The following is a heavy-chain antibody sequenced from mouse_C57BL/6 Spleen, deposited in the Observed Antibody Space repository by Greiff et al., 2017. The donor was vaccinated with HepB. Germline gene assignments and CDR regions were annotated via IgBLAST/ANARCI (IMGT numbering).Heavy chain of an antibody. V-gene: IGHV5-17*01. J-gene: IGHJ3*01. CDR3: ARDGYDVRLAY. Sequence: EVQLVESGGGLVKPGGSLKLSCAASGFTFSDYGMHWVRQAPEKGLEWVAYISSGSSTIYYADTVKGRFTISRDNAKNTLFLQMTSLRSEDTAMYYCARDGYDVRLAYWGQGTLVTVSA. CDR2: ISSGSSTI. D-gene: IGHD2-2*01. CDR1: GFTFSDYG.